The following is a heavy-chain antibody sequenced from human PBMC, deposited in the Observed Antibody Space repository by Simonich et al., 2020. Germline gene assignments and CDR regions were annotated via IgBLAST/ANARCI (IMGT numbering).Heavy chain of an antibody. CDR3: ARSAGSTGDFDY. V-gene: IGHV1-2*02. J-gene: IGHJ4*02. CDR2: INPNGGGT. CDR1: GYTFTGYY. Sequence: QVQLVQSGAEVKKPGASVKVSCKASGYTFTGYYMHWVRQAPGQGLEWMGWINPNGGGTKKAQKFQGRVTMTRDTSISTAYMELSRLRSDDTAVYYCARSAGSTGDFDYWGQGTLVTVSS. D-gene: IGHD7-27*01.